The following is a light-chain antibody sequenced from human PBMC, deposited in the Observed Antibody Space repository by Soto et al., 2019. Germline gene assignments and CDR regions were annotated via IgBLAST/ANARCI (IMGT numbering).Light chain of an antibody. CDR2: KAS. Sequence: IPMTQSPSTLSASVGDRVAITCRASQSIGIWLAWYQQKPGKAPRFLIYKASSLESGVPARFSGSGSGTEFTLTVSSLQPDDFATYYCEQYNDYSCTFGQGTMVEIK. J-gene: IGKJ1*01. V-gene: IGKV1-5*03. CDR1: QSIGIW. CDR3: EQYNDYSCT.